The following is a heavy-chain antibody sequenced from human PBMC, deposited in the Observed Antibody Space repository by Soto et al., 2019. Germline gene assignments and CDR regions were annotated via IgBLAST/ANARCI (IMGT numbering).Heavy chain of an antibody. CDR1: GFTFSSYT. CDR3: ARTSGYCSGGSCYGHLQH. D-gene: IGHD2-15*01. V-gene: IGHV3-48*01. J-gene: IGHJ1*01. CDR2: ISDSGSTT. Sequence: GGSLRLSCAASGFTFSSYTMTWVRQAPGKGLEWISYISDSGSTTYYADSVKGRFAISRDNAKNSLHLQMNSLRADDTAVYYCARTSGYCSGGSCYGHLQHWGQGTLVTVSS.